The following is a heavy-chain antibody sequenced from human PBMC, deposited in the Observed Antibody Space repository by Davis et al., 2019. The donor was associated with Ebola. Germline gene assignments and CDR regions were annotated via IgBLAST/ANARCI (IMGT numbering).Heavy chain of an antibody. CDR1: GFTVSSNY. Sequence: GESLKISCAVSGFTVSSNYMSWVRQAPGKGLEWVSVIYGGGSTYYADSVKGRFTISRDNSKNTLYLQMNSLRAEDTAVYYCARDNDYGMDVWGQGTTVTVSS. CDR3: ARDNDYGMDV. V-gene: IGHV3-53*05. CDR2: IYGGGST. J-gene: IGHJ6*02. D-gene: IGHD2-8*01.